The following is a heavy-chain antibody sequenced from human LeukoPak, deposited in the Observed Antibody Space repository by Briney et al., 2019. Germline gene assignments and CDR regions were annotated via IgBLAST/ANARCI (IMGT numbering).Heavy chain of an antibody. CDR2: ITSGSSYI. Sequence: GGSLRLSCAASGFTFSSYNMNWVRQAPGKGLEWVSSITSGSSYIYYADSVKGRFTISRDNSKNTLYLQMNSLRAEDTAVYYCAKDRNQYFDPNFDYWGQGTLVTVSS. D-gene: IGHD3-9*01. CDR1: GFTFSSYN. CDR3: AKDRNQYFDPNFDY. J-gene: IGHJ4*02. V-gene: IGHV3-21*04.